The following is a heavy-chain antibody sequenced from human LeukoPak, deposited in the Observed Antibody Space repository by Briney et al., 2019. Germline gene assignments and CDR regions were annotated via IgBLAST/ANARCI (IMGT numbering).Heavy chain of an antibody. CDR1: GGSLSIYY. Sequence: SETLSLTCTVSGGSLSIYYWSWIRQPPGKGLEWVGFFYYGGNTYYNSSLKSRVTISVDMSKSQFSLKLSSVTAADTAMYYCATAATASTRLGFDAWGQGILVTVSS. CDR3: ATAATASTRLGFDA. CDR2: FYYGGNT. D-gene: IGHD1-7*01. J-gene: IGHJ5*02. V-gene: IGHV4-59*01.